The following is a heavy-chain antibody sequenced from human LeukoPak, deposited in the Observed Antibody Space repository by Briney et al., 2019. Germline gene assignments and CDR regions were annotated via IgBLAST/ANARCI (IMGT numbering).Heavy chain of an antibody. V-gene: IGHV1-69*04. CDR3: ARGDSSSWYDY. D-gene: IGHD6-13*01. CDR1: GGTFSSYA. CDR2: IIPILGIA. Sequence: SVKVSCKASGGTFSSYAISWVRQAPGQGLEWMGRIIPILGIANYAQKFQGRVTITADKSTSTAYMELSSLRSDDTAVYYCARGDSSSWYDYWGQGTLVTVSS. J-gene: IGHJ4*02.